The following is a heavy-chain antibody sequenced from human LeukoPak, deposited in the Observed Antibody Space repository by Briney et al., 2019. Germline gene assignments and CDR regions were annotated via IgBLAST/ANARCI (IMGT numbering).Heavy chain of an antibody. D-gene: IGHD3-22*01. CDR2: FDPEDGET. CDR1: GYTLTELS. V-gene: IGHV1-24*01. CDR3: ATLPRITMIVVKWFDP. J-gene: IGHJ5*02. Sequence: ASVKVSCKVSGYTLTELSMHWVRQAPGKGLEWMGGFDPEDGETIYAQKFQGRVTMTEDTSTDTAYMELSSLRSEDTAVYYCATLPRITMIVVKWFDPWGQGTLVTVSS.